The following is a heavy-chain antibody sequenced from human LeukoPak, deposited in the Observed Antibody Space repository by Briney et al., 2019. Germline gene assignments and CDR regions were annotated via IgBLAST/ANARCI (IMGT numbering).Heavy chain of an antibody. J-gene: IGHJ1*01. V-gene: IGHV1-2*02. Sequence: AASVRVSCKASGYSFKNYGFNWVRQAPGQGLEWMGWINPNSGGTNCAQKSQGRVTMTRDTSISTAYMELSRLRSDDTAVYYCARLIVGATGEYFQHWGQGTLVTVSS. CDR2: INPNSGGT. CDR1: GYSFKNYG. D-gene: IGHD1-26*01. CDR3: ARLIVGATGEYFQH.